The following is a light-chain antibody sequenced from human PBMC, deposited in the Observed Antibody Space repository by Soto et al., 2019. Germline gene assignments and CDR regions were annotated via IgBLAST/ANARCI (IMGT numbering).Light chain of an antibody. J-gene: IGKJ4*01. CDR1: QSVSSY. CDR2: DAS. CDR3: QQHRNWPFT. V-gene: IGKV3-11*01. Sequence: EIVLTQSPATLSLSPGERATLSCRASQSVSSYLAWYQQKPGQAPRLLIYDASNRATGIPARFSGSGSGTDFTLTISSLEPEDFAVYYCQQHRNWPFTFGGGTKLEIK.